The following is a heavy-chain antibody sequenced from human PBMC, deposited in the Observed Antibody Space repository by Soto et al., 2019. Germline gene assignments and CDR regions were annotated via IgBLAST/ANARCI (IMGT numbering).Heavy chain of an antibody. J-gene: IGHJ6*03. Sequence: EAQLVESGGGLVQPGGSLRLSCAASGFTFSNYEMHWVRQAPGKGLEYVSGISNNGAHTDYAKSVKGRFTISRDNSENTLYLPMGSLRAEDMTLYYYARRGYGSRWPNVYMDVWGKGTTVTVSS. CDR3: ARRGYGSRWPNVYMDV. CDR1: GFTFSNYE. CDR2: ISNNGAHT. V-gene: IGHV3-64*01. D-gene: IGHD6-13*01.